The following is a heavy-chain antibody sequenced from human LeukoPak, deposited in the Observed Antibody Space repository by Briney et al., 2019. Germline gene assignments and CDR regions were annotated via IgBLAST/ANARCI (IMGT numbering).Heavy chain of an antibody. J-gene: IGHJ4*02. CDR1: GGSFSGYY. D-gene: IGHD4-23*01. V-gene: IGHV4-34*01. Sequence: SETLSLTCAVYGGSFSGYYWSWIRQPPGKGLEWIGEINHSGSTNYNPSLKSRVTISVDTSKNQFSLKLSAVTAADTAVYYCASGNSVDYWGQGTLVTVSS. CDR3: ASGNSVDY. CDR2: INHSGST.